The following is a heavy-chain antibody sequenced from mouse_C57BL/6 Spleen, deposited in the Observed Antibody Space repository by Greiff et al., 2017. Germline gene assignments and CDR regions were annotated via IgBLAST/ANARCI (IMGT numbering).Heavy chain of an antibody. Sequence: QVQLQQPGAELVMPGASVKLSCKASGYTFTSYWMHWVKQRPGQGLEWIGVIDPSDSYTNYNQKFKGKSTLTVDKSSSTAYMQLSSLTSEDSAVYYCARSDYGSGGFAYWGQGTLVTVSA. V-gene: IGHV1-69*01. D-gene: IGHD1-1*01. CDR1: GYTFTSYW. CDR3: ARSDYGSGGFAY. CDR2: IDPSDSYT. J-gene: IGHJ3*01.